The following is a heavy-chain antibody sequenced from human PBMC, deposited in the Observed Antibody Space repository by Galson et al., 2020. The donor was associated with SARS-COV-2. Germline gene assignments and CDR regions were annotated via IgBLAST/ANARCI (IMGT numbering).Heavy chain of an antibody. D-gene: IGHD2-8*01. Sequence: GESLKISCAASGFTFSSYGMHWVRQAPGKGLEWVAVISYDGSNKYYADSVKGRFTISRDNSKNTLYLQMNSLRAEDTAVYYCAKDPFVGSPMGYYYYGLDVWGQGTTVTVSS. V-gene: IGHV3-30*18. CDR2: ISYDGSNK. CDR3: AKDPFVGSPMGYYYYGLDV. J-gene: IGHJ6*02. CDR1: GFTFSSYG.